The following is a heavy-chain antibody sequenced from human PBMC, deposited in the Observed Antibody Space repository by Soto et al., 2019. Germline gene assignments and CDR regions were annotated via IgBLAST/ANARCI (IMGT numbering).Heavy chain of an antibody. CDR2: IYSGGST. CDR1: EFSFSAFA. J-gene: IGHJ4*02. V-gene: IGHV3-53*01. Sequence: PGGSLRLSCAASEFSFSAFAMSWVRQAPGKGLEWVSVIYSGGSTYYADSVKGRFTISRDNSKNTLYLQMNSLRAEDTAVYYCARDSGTGYYDFWGQGPLVTVFS. CDR3: ARDSGTGYYDF. D-gene: IGHD3-9*01.